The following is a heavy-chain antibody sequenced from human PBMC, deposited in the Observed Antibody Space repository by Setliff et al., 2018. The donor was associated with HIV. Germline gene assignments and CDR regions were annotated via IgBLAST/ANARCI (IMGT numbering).Heavy chain of an antibody. J-gene: IGHJ4*02. D-gene: IGHD1-26*01. CDR2: ISSGSRTI. Sequence: GGSLRLSCAASGFTLHEYTMNWVRQAPGKGLEWVSYISSGSRTIYYADSVKGRFTISRDNAKNSLFLQMSRLRVEDTARYYCARDPEPTGFSGSFGYWGQGTLVTVSS. CDR1: GFTLHEYT. V-gene: IGHV3-48*01. CDR3: ARDPEPTGFSGSFGY.